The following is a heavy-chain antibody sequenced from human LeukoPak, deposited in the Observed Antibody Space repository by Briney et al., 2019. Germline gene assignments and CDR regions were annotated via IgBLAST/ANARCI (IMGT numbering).Heavy chain of an antibody. CDR2: INSDGSST. V-gene: IGHV3-74*01. D-gene: IGHD1-26*01. CDR1: GFTFSSYW. Sequence: GGSLRLSCAASGFTFSSYWMHWVRQAPGKGLVGVSRINSDGSSTSYADSVQGRLTISRDNAKNTLYLQMNSLRAEDTAVYYCAREAYSGSYRDYWGQGTLVTVSS. CDR3: AREAYSGSYRDY. J-gene: IGHJ4*02.